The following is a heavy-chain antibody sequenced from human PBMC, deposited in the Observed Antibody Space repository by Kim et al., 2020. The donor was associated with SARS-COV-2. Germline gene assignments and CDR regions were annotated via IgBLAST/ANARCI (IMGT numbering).Heavy chain of an antibody. J-gene: IGHJ3*02. V-gene: IGHV1-24*01. CDR2: AS. Sequence: ASIYAHKFQGRVTMPEDTSTDTAYMELRSLSSEDTAVFYCARGLSIAFDIWSQGTMVTVSS. CDR3: ARGLSIAFDI.